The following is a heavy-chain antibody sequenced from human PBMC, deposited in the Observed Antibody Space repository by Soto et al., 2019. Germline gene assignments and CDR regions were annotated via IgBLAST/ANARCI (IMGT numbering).Heavy chain of an antibody. CDR1: GGSISSGGYY. V-gene: IGHV4-31*02. CDR3: ARSVAP. CDR2: IYYSGST. J-gene: IGHJ5*02. Sequence: QVQLQESGPGLVKPSQTLSLTFSGGSISSGGYYWSWIRQHPGKGLEWIGYIYYSGSTYYNPSLKSRVTISVDTAKNQFSLKLSSVTAADTAVYYCARSVAPWGQGTLGTVSS.